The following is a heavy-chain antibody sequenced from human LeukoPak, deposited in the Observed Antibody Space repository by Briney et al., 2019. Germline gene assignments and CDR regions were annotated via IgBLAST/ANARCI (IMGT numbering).Heavy chain of an antibody. Sequence: GGSLRLSCAASGFTVSSNYMSWVRQAPGKGLEWVSVIYSGGTAYYADSVEGRFTISRDNSKNTLYLQMNSLRAEDTAVYYCARGKAAPTPFDYWGQGTLVTVSS. CDR2: IYSGGTA. CDR3: ARGKAAPTPFDY. CDR1: GFTVSSNY. D-gene: IGHD2-15*01. J-gene: IGHJ4*02. V-gene: IGHV3-66*02.